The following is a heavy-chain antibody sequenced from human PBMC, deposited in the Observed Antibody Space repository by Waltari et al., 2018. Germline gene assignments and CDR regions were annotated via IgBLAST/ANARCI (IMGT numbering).Heavy chain of an antibody. J-gene: IGHJ3*02. CDR2: ISSSGSTI. V-gene: IGHV3-48*03. CDR3: ARLGYSSGWTAASDAFDI. CDR1: GFPFSSYE. Sequence: EVQLVESGGGLVQPGGSLRLSCAASGFPFSSYEMNWVRQAPGKGLEWVSYISSSGSTIYYADSVKGRFTISRDNAKNSLYLQMNSLRAEDTAVYYCARLGYSSGWTAASDAFDIWGQGTMVTVSS. D-gene: IGHD6-19*01.